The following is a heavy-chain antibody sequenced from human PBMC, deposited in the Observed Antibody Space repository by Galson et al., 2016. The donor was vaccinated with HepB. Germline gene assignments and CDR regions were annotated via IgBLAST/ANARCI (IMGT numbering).Heavy chain of an antibody. CDR1: GFTFINYA. Sequence: SLRLSCAASGFTFINYAMTWVRQAPGKGLEWVSATSGSGGSTYYADSLKGRFTISRDNSKNTLYLQMNSLRAEDTAVYNCAKFPWYYYDSSGYYDYWGQGTLVTVSS. CDR3: AKFPWYYYDSSGYYDY. V-gene: IGHV3-23*01. D-gene: IGHD3-22*01. CDR2: TSGSGGST. J-gene: IGHJ4*02.